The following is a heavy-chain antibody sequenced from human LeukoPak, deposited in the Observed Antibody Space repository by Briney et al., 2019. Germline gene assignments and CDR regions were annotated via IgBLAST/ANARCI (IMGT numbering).Heavy chain of an antibody. D-gene: IGHD6-13*01. J-gene: IGHJ6*03. CDR2: MNPNSGNT. V-gene: IGHV1-8*01. CDR3: ARGFRGSSSWYGWSLYCMDV. CDR1: GYTFTSYD. Sequence: GASVKVSCKASGYTFTSYDINWVRQATGQGLEWMGWMNPNSGNTGYAQKFQGRVTMTRNTSISTAYMELSSLRSEDTAVYYCARGFRGSSSWYGWSLYCMDVWGKGTTVTVSS.